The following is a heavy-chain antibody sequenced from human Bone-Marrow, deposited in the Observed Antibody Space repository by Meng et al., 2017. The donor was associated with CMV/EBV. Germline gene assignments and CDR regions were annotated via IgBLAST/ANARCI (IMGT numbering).Heavy chain of an antibody. J-gene: IGHJ5*02. CDR3: ARDGIPAAPNWFDP. CDR1: GFTFNSYQ. CDR2: ISSDGATI. Sequence: GESLKISCAASGFTFNSYQMNWVRQAPGKGLEWVSYISSDGATIYYADSVKGRFTISRDNAKNSLYLQMNSPRAEDTAVYYCARDGIPAAPNWFDPWGQGTLVTVSS. D-gene: IGHD2-2*01. V-gene: IGHV3-48*03.